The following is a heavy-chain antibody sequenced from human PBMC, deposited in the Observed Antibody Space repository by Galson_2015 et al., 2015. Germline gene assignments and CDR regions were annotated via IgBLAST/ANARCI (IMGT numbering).Heavy chain of an antibody. CDR1: GFTFSSYG. CDR2: IWYDGSNK. D-gene: IGHD4-17*01. CDR3: ARDWGTVTTVYFDY. Sequence: SLRLSCAASGFTFSSYGMHWVRQAPGKGLEWVAVIWYDGSNKYYADSVKGRFTISRDNSKNTLYLQMNSLRAEGTAVYYCARDWGTVTTVYFDYWGQGTLVTVSS. J-gene: IGHJ4*02. V-gene: IGHV3-33*01.